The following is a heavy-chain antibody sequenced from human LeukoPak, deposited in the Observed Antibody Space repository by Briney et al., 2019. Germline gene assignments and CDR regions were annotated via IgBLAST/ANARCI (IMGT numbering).Heavy chain of an antibody. CDR1: GFTFSSYI. CDR3: ARDPPDYDFWSGSMPYAFDI. CDR2: ISSSSSYI. V-gene: IGHV3-21*01. Sequence: GGSLRLSCAASGFTFSSYIMNWVRQAPGKGLEWVTSISSSSSYIYYADSVKGRFTISRDNAKNSLYLQMNSLRAEDTAVYYCARDPPDYDFWSGSMPYAFDIWGQGTMVTVSS. J-gene: IGHJ3*02. D-gene: IGHD3-3*01.